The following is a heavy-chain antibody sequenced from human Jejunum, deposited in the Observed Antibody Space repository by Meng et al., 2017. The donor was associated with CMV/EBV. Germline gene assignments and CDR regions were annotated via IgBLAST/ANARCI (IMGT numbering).Heavy chain of an antibody. V-gene: IGHV3-30*02. J-gene: IGHJ3*02. Sequence: CAASGFPFSSYAMHWVRQSPVRGLEWVAFIRHDGSDKYYADSAKGRFTVSRDNSKNTLYLQMNSLRAEDTALYYCAKSVSEGLDIWGQGTMVTVSS. CDR3: AKSVSEGLDI. CDR1: GFPFSSYA. CDR2: IRHDGSDK. D-gene: IGHD5/OR15-5a*01.